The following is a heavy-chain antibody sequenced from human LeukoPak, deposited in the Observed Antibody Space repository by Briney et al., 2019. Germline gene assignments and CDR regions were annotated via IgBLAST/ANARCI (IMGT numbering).Heavy chain of an antibody. J-gene: IGHJ4*02. CDR2: IYYSGST. V-gene: IGHV4-59*01. CDR3: AASGGGIVGATLAFDY. D-gene: IGHD1-26*01. Sequence: PSETLSLTCTVSGGSISSYYWSWIRQPPGKGLEWIGYIYYSGSTNYNPSLKSRVTISVDTSKNQFSLKLSSVTAADTAVYYCAASGGGIVGATLAFDYWGQGTLVTVSS. CDR1: GGSISSYY.